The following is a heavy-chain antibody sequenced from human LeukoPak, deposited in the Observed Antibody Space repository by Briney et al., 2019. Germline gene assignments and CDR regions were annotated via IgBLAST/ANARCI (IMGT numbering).Heavy chain of an antibody. CDR2: IYYSGST. CDR1: GGSISSGDYY. J-gene: IGHJ4*02. Sequence: SETLSLTCTVSGGSISSGDYYWSWIRQPPGKCLEWIGYIYYSGSTYYNPSLKSRVTISVDTSKNQFSLKLSSVTAADTAVYYCAREGIAVASFDYWGQGTLVTVSS. V-gene: IGHV4-30-4*01. D-gene: IGHD6-19*01. CDR3: AREGIAVASFDY.